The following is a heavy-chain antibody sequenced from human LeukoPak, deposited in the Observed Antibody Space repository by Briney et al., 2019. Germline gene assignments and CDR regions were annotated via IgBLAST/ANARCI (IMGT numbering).Heavy chain of an antibody. CDR1: GFTFSSYA. D-gene: IGHD3-22*01. V-gene: IGHV3-23*01. J-gene: IGHJ1*01. Sequence: PGGSLRLSCAASGFTFSSYAMNWVRQAPGKGLEWVSAISGSGGSTYYADSVKGRFTISRDNSKNTLYLQMNSLRAEDTAVYYCAKDIYYDSSGYYSNPEHWGQGTLVTVSS. CDR3: AKDIYYDSSGYYSNPEH. CDR2: ISGSGGST.